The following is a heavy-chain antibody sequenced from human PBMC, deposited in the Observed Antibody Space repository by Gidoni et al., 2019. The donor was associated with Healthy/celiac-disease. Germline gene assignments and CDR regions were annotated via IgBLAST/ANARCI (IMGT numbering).Heavy chain of an antibody. CDR2: INHSGST. J-gene: IGHJ4*02. Sequence: QVQLQQWGAGLLKPSETLSLPCAVYGGSFSGYYWSWIRQPPGKGLEWIGEINHSGSTNYNPSLKSRVTISVDTSKNQFSLKLSSVTAADTAVYYCARGQTAGTWWAEDFDYWGQGTLVTVSS. CDR3: ARGQTAGTWWAEDFDY. V-gene: IGHV4-34*01. CDR1: GGSFSGYY. D-gene: IGHD6-13*01.